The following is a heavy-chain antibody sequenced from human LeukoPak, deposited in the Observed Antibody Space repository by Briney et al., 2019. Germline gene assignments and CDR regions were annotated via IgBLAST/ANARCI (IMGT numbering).Heavy chain of an antibody. J-gene: IGHJ4*02. CDR2: IIPIFGTA. CDR1: RGTFSSYA. D-gene: IGHD3-3*01. V-gene: IGHV1-69*01. CDR3: ARDLDGGSYFGY. Sequence: ASVKVSCKASRGTFSSYAISWVRQAPGQGLEWMGGIIPIFGTANYAQKFQGRVTITADESTSTAYMELSSLRSEDTAVYYCARDLDGGSYFGYWGQGTLVTVSS.